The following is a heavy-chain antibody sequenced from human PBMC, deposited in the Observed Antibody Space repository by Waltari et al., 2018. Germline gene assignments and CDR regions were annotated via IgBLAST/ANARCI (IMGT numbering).Heavy chain of an antibody. D-gene: IGHD6-19*01. V-gene: IGHV4-38-2*02. Sequence: QVQLQESGPGLVKPSEPLSLTCTVPGYSISSGYYWGWIRQPPGKGLEWIGNIYQSGSTYYNPSLKSRVTISVDTSNNQFSLKLSSVTAADTAVYYCGRSAFGSSGYYDYWGQGTLVTVSS. CDR2: IYQSGST. CDR1: GYSISSGYY. CDR3: GRSAFGSSGYYDY. J-gene: IGHJ4*02.